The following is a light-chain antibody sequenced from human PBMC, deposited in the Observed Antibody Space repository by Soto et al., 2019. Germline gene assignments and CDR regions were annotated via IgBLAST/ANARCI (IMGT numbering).Light chain of an antibody. V-gene: IGKV3-15*01. Sequence: TVMTQSPATLSMSPGDRAALSCRASLNVATNMAWYQQKPGQAPRRLIYGASIRATGVPAGFTGSGSGTAFTLPINNRQSEDFAVYYCHQYNTGFRTFGRGTRVEV. CDR1: LNVATN. J-gene: IGKJ1*01. CDR3: HQYNTGFRT. CDR2: GAS.